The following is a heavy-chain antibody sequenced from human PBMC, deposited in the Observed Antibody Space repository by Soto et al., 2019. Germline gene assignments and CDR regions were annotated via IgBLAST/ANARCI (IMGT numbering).Heavy chain of an antibody. D-gene: IGHD6-19*01. CDR2: ISYDGSNK. Sequence: QVQLVESGGGVVQPGRSLRLSCAASGFTFSSYAMHWVRQAPGKGLEWVAVISYDGSNKYYADSVKGRFTISRDNSKNTLYQEMNSLRAEDTAVYYCARDSSGWTYFDYWGQGTLVTVSS. V-gene: IGHV3-30-3*01. CDR3: ARDSSGWTYFDY. J-gene: IGHJ4*02. CDR1: GFTFSSYA.